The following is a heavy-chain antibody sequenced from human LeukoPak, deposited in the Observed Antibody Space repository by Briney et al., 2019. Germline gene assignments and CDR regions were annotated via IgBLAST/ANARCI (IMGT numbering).Heavy chain of an antibody. CDR1: GGSISSGGYY. CDR2: IYYSGST. D-gene: IGHD3-22*01. Sequence: SQTLSLTCTVSGGSISSGGYYWSWIRQHPGKGLEWIGYIYYSGSTYYNPSLKSRVTISVDTSKNQFSLKLSSVTAADTAVYYCAREGRYYDSNGAFDIWGQGTMVTVSS. J-gene: IGHJ3*02. CDR3: AREGRYYDSNGAFDI. V-gene: IGHV4-31*03.